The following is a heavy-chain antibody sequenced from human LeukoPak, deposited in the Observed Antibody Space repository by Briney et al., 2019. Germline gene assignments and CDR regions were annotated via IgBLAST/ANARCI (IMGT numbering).Heavy chain of an antibody. CDR1: GYSFSSYW. V-gene: IGHV5-51*01. CDR3: ARASRDGYNQNFDH. J-gene: IGHJ4*02. Sequence: AESLKISCKGLGYSFSSYWNAWVRQRPGKSLEWMGIIFPGGSETRYDPSFQGQVTISADSSTSTAYLQWSSLRASDTAMYYCARASRDGYNQNFDHWGQGTLVTVSS. CDR2: IFPGGSET. D-gene: IGHD5-24*01.